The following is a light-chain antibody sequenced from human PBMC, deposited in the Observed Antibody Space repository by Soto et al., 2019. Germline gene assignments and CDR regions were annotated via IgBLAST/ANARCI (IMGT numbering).Light chain of an antibody. CDR1: RRVSSY. V-gene: IGKV3-11*01. CDR3: HQYSSSRRT. Sequence: ESVSTQSPATLSLSPGDRATLSCRASRRVSSYLAWYQQKAGQAPRLLIYDASNRAAGIPDRFSGSGSGTDFTLTISRLEPEDFAVYYCHQYSSSRRTFGQGTKVDIK. CDR2: DAS. J-gene: IGKJ1*01.